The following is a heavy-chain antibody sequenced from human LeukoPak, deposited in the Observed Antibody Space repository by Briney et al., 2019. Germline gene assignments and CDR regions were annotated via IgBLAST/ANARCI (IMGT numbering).Heavy chain of an antibody. J-gene: IGHJ6*03. CDR2: ISPSGDIT. D-gene: IGHD6-19*01. CDR1: GFIFSSHG. Sequence: QAGGSLRLSCAASGFIFSSHGMNWVRQAPGKGLEWVSGISPSGDITYYADSVKGRFTISRDNAKNSLYLQMNSLRAEDTAVYYCASRASSGWYYYYYYMDVWGKGTTVTVSS. CDR3: ASRASSGWYYYYYYMDV. V-gene: IGHV3-48*04.